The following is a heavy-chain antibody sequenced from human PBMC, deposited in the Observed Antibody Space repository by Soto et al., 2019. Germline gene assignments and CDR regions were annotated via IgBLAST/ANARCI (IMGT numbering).Heavy chain of an antibody. J-gene: IGHJ4*02. D-gene: IGHD2-15*01. CDR2: ISGSGGST. CDR1: GFTFSSYA. V-gene: IGHV3-23*01. Sequence: PGGSLRLSCAASGFTFSSYAMSWVRQAPGKGLEWVSAISGSGGSTYYAESVKGRFTISRDNSKNTLYLQMNSLRAEDTAVYYCAKAGPSYCSGGSCMNLDYWGQGTLVTVSS. CDR3: AKAGPSYCSGGSCMNLDY.